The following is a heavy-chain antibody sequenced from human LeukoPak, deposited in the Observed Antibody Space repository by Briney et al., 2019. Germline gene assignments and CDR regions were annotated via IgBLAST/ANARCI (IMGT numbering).Heavy chain of an antibody. V-gene: IGHV1-69*06. CDR1: GGTFSSYA. CDR2: IIPIFGTA. Sequence: ASVKVSCKASGGTFSSYAISWVRQAPGQGLEWMGGIIPIFGTANCAQKFQGRVTITADKSTSTAYMELSSLRSEDTAVYYCAILPATNQYPFDYWGQGTLVTVSS. D-gene: IGHD2-15*01. CDR3: AILPATNQYPFDY. J-gene: IGHJ4*02.